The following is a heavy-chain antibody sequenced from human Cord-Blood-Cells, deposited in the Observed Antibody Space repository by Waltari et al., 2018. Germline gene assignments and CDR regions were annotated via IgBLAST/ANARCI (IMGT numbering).Heavy chain of an antibody. CDR2: SSGSWSTI. D-gene: IGHD2-15*01. V-gene: IGHV3-48*03. J-gene: IGHJ4*02. Sequence: EVQLVESGGGLVQPGGSLILSCAASGFSSRSYEIQWVRQAPGKGVGWSYYSSGSWSTIDCANSVKGGGTISRDDSKNSLDLEVNRLRAEDTAVYDCGGGYCVHFFEYWGQGTLVTVSS. CDR1: GFSSRSYE. CDR3: GGGYCVHFFEY.